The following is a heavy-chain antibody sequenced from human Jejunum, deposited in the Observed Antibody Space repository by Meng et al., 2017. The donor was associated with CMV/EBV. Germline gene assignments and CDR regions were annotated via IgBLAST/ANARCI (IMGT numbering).Heavy chain of an antibody. CDR2: LIAVFDKT. CDR3: ARGRRNEPLFDY. V-gene: IGHV1-69*13. CDR1: GGSFSTHS. Sequence: QVQLVQSGAVVKKPVCSVKFALKTSGGSFSTHSFSCVRKAPGQGLEWMGGLIAVFDKTKAAPRFQDRVTFTADESTSTAYMELSSLTFDDTAVYFCARGRRNEPLFDYWGQGTLVTVSS. D-gene: IGHD1-14*01. J-gene: IGHJ4*02.